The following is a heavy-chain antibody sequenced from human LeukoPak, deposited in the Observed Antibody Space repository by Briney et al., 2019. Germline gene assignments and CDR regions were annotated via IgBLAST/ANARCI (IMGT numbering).Heavy chain of an antibody. CDR1: GGCISSYY. V-gene: IGHV4-59*01. Sequence: PSVTLSLTCTVSGGCISSYYWSWIRQPPGKGLEWIGYIHYSGFSNYNPSLKSRVTISVDTSKNQFSLKLSFVTAADTAVYYCARDLHGGNSGLGYWGQGTLVTVSS. CDR3: ARDLHGGNSGLGY. J-gene: IGHJ1*01. D-gene: IGHD4-23*01. CDR2: IHYSGFS.